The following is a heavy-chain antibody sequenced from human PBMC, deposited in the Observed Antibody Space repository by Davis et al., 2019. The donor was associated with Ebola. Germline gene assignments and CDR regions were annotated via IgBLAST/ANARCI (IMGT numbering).Heavy chain of an antibody. D-gene: IGHD3-3*01. CDR3: ARGGFFGVVSIDY. CDR1: GFTFSRHW. CDR2: INGDGSRT. V-gene: IGHV3-74*01. J-gene: IGHJ4*02. Sequence: GESLKISCAASGFTFSRHWMHWVRQVPGKGLVWVSRINGDGSRTTYADSVKGRFTISRDNAKNTLYLQMNSLRAEDTAVYYCARGGFFGVVSIDYWGQGTLVTVSS.